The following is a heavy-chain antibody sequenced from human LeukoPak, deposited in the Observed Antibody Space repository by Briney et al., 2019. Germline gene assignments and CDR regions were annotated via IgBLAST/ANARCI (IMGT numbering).Heavy chain of an antibody. D-gene: IGHD4-17*01. Sequence: PGGSLRLSCAGSGFPFSSYEMNWLRQAPGKGLEWVSHIDSSGITIYYGDSVKGRFTISRDNAKNSIYLQMDSLRVEDTAIYYCVRGSVGDLLDYWGQGTPVTVSS. CDR3: VRGSVGDLLDY. CDR2: IDSSGITI. V-gene: IGHV3-48*03. J-gene: IGHJ4*02. CDR1: GFPFSSYE.